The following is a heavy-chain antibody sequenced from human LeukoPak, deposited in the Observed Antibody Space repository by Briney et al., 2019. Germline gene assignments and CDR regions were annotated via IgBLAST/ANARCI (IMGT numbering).Heavy chain of an antibody. D-gene: IGHD3-10*01. V-gene: IGHV3-30*02. CDR2: IRYDGSNK. CDR1: GFTFSSYG. Sequence: QTGGSLRLSCAASGFTFSSYGMHWVRQAPGKGLEWVAFIRYDGSNKYYADSVKGRSTISRDNSKSTLYIQMNSLRAEDTAVYYCARAKPKNMVRGLIMRRESRYYFDYWGQGTLVTVSS. CDR3: ARAKPKNMVRGLIMRRESRYYFDY. J-gene: IGHJ4*02.